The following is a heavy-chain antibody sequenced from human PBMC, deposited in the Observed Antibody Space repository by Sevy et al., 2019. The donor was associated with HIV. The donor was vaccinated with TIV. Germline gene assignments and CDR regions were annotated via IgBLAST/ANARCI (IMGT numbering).Heavy chain of an antibody. CDR1: GFTFSSYA. V-gene: IGHV3-23*01. CDR2: ISGSGGST. Sequence: GGSLRLSCAASGFTFSSYAMSWVRQAPGKGLEWVSAISGSGGSTYYADSVKGRFTISRDNPKNTLYLQMNSLRAEDTAVYYCAKAFMEWDLNWFDPWGQGTLVTVSS. CDR3: AKAFMEWDLNWFDP. D-gene: IGHD3-3*01. J-gene: IGHJ5*02.